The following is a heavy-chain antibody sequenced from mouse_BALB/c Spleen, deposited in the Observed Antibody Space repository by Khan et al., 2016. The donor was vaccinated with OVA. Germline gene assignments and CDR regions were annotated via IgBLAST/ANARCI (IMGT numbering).Heavy chain of an antibody. J-gene: IGHJ3*01. CDR1: GYTFTSFY. CDR2: INPSNGGT. D-gene: IGHD3-2*01. V-gene: IGHV1S81*02. Sequence: VQLQESGAELVKPGASVKLSCKASGYTFTSFYMYWLKQRPGQGLEWIGDINPSNGGTNFNEKFKSKATLTADKSSSTAYMQLSSLTSEDSAVYYCAKRQTARATLWFAYWGQGTLVTVSA. CDR3: AKRQTARATLWFAY.